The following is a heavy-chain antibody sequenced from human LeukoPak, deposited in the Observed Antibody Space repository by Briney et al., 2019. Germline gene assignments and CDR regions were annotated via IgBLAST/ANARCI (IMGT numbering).Heavy chain of an antibody. Sequence: ASVKVSCKASGYTFTSYGISWVRQAPGQGLEWMGWISAYNGNTNYAQKLQGRVTMTTDTSTSTAYMELRSLRSDDTAVYYCARDLYGSGSPHYYYGMDVWGQGTTVTVSS. CDR3: ARDLYGSGSPHYYYGMDV. V-gene: IGHV1-18*01. D-gene: IGHD3-10*01. CDR2: ISAYNGNT. J-gene: IGHJ6*02. CDR1: GYTFTSYG.